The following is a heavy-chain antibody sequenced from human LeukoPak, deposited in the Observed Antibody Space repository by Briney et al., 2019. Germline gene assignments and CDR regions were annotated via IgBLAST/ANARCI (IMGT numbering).Heavy chain of an antibody. CDR3: AKVESSGWFTNYYYGMDV. J-gene: IGHJ6*02. Sequence: GGSLRLSCAASGFTFSSYSMNWVRQAPGKGLEWVSAISGSGGGTYYADSVKGRFTISRDNSKNTLYLQMNSLRAEDTATYYCAKVESSGWFTNYYYGMDVWGQGTTVTVSS. CDR2: ISGSGGGT. D-gene: IGHD6-19*01. V-gene: IGHV3-23*01. CDR1: GFTFSSYS.